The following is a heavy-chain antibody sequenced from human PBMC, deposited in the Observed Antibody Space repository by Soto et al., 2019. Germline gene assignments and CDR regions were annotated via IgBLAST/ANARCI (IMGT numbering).Heavy chain of an antibody. J-gene: IGHJ4*02. CDR1: GGSMTSYY. D-gene: IGHD2-8*02. Sequence: PSETLSLTCSVSGGSMTSYYWAWIRQPPGKGLECLGYIHHTGSTNYHPSLKSRVRMSVDTSKNQPSLEVRSVTPADTAIYYCARRYSTGWFFDSWRPGSLVTVSS. CDR2: IHHTGST. V-gene: IGHV4-59*01. CDR3: ARRYSTGWFFDS.